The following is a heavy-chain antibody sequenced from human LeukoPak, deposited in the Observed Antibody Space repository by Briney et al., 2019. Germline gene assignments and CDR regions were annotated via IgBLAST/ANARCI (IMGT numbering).Heavy chain of an antibody. Sequence: PGRSLRLSCAPSGVTFSSDGMSCVPQAPGEGLERGSVIYSGGSTYDADSVKGRFTISRDNSKNTMYLQMNSLRAEDTAVYYCARGKRNYYDSSGYLHYGGQGTLVTVSS. J-gene: IGHJ4*02. V-gene: IGHV3-66*01. CDR2: IYSGGST. D-gene: IGHD3-22*01. CDR1: GVTFSSDG. CDR3: ARGKRNYYDSSGYLHY.